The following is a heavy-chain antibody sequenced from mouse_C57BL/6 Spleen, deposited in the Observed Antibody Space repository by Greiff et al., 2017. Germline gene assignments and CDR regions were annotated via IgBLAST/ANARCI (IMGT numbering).Heavy chain of an antibody. J-gene: IGHJ2*01. Sequence: ESGAELVRPGASVKLSCKASGYTFTDYYINWVKQRPGQGLEWIARIYPGSGNTYYNEKFKGKATLTAEKSSSTAYMQLSSLTSEDSAVYFCARRAYSSLDYWGQGTTLTVSS. V-gene: IGHV1-76*01. CDR2: IYPGSGNT. CDR3: ARRAYSSLDY. D-gene: IGHD1-1*01. CDR1: GYTFTDYY.